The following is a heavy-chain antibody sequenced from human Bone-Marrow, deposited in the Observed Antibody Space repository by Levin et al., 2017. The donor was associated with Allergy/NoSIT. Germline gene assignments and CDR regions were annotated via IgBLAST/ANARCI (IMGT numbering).Heavy chain of an antibody. CDR1: GFTFEDHG. CDR3: ARVGNFAVIADAVDI. CDR2: VTWNGGST. Sequence: GGSLRLSCAASGFTFEDHGMSWVRQAPGKGLEWVSGVTWNGGSTGYAESVKGRFTISRDNAKNSLYLQLNSLRAEDTALYYCARVGNFAVIADAVDIWGQGTMVTVSS. D-gene: IGHD2/OR15-2a*01. J-gene: IGHJ3*02. V-gene: IGHV3-20*04.